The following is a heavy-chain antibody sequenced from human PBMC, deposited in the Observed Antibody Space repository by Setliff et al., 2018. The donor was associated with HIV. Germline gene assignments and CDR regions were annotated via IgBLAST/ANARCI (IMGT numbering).Heavy chain of an antibody. D-gene: IGHD3-22*01. J-gene: IGHJ4*02. CDR3: ARPYDSLYG. Sequence: LSLTCTVSGGSISNSDFYWGWIRQSPGKGLEWIWSIYYRGATYYNPTLQSRVTISADTSKNQFYLKLTSVTAADTAIYYCARPYDSLYGWGQGVLVTVSS. V-gene: IGHV4-39*01. CDR1: GGSISNSDFY. CDR2: IYYRGAT.